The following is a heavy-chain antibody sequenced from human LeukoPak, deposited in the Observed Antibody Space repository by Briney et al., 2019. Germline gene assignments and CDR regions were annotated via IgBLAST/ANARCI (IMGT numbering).Heavy chain of an antibody. J-gene: IGHJ4*02. D-gene: IGHD1-1*01. CDR1: GFTFSSYE. Sequence: PGGSLRLSCAASGFTFSSYEMNWVRQAPGKGLEWVSYISSSGGTIYYADSVKGRFTISRDNAKNSLYLQMNSLRAEDTAVYYCAVQHVAFDYWGQGTLVTVSS. CDR2: ISSSGGTI. V-gene: IGHV3-48*03. CDR3: AVQHVAFDY.